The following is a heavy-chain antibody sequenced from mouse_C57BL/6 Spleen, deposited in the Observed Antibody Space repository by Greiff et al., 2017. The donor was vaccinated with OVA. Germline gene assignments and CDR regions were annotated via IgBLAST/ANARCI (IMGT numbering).Heavy chain of an antibody. D-gene: IGHD3-3*01. CDR3: ARREGGDEDAMDY. J-gene: IGHJ4*01. V-gene: IGHV8-12*01. CDR1: GFSLSTSGMG. CDR2: IYWDDAK. Sequence: QVTLKVCGPGILQSSQTLSLTCSFSGFSLSTSGMGVSWIRQPSGKGLEWLAHIYWDDAKRYTPSLKSRLTISKATSRTQVVYKLTSVDTADTATYYCARREGGDEDAMDYWGQGTSVTVSS.